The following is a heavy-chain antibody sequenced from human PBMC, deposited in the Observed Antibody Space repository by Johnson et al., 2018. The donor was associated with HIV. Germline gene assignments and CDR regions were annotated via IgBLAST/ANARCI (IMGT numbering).Heavy chain of an antibody. CDR1: GFSISDYY. J-gene: IGHJ3*02. Sequence: VQLVESGGGLVQPGGSLRLSCAASGFSISDYYMSWIRQAPGKGLEWISYIGRSGTTIYYADSVKGRFTISRDNTKNSLYLQMNSLRDEDTALYYCARVGGRWELLLSHGSDIGGQGTMVTLSA. CDR3: ARVGGRWELLLSHGSDI. V-gene: IGHV3-11*04. D-gene: IGHD1-26*01. CDR2: IGRSGTTI.